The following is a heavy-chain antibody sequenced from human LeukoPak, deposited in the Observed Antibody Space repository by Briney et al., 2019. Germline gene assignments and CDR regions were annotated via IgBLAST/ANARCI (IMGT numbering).Heavy chain of an antibody. CDR3: AKARAGGYNYGPFDY. Sequence: GGSLRLSCAASGFTFRLYGMNWVRQAPGKGLEWVSAISGGGETTTYTDSVKGRFTISRDDSKNTVYLQMNSLSAEDTAVYYCAKARAGGYNYGPFDYWGQGTLVTVSS. D-gene: IGHD5-18*01. J-gene: IGHJ4*02. CDR1: GFTFRLYG. V-gene: IGHV3-23*01. CDR2: ISGGGETT.